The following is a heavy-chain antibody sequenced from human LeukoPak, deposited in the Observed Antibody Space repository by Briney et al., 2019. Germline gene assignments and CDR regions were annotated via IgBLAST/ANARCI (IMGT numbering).Heavy chain of an antibody. J-gene: IGHJ4*02. CDR1: GFTFDDYG. Sequence: GGSLRLSCAASGFTFDDYGMSWVRQAPGKGLEWVSYISSSGSTIYYADSVKGRFTISRDNAKNSLYLQMNSLRAEDTAVYYCASESRVRGVIIDDYWGQGTLVTVSS. CDR3: ASESRVRGVIIDDY. CDR2: ISSSGSTI. V-gene: IGHV3-11*01. D-gene: IGHD3-10*02.